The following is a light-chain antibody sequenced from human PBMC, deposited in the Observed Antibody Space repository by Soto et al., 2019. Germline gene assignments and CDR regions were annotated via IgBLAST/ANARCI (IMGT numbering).Light chain of an antibody. V-gene: IGKV1-5*03. Sequence: DTQLTHSPSTLSASVGERVALTVRASQSIGSWLAWYQQKPGKAPKLLIYKTSILENGVPSRFSGSGSGTEFTLSISSLQPDDFATYYCHQYNSYWTFGQGTKVDI. CDR3: HQYNSYWT. CDR2: KTS. CDR1: QSIGSW. J-gene: IGKJ1*01.